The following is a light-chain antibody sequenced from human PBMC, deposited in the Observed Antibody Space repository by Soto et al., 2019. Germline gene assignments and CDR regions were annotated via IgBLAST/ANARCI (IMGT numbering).Light chain of an antibody. Sequence: QSVLTQPASVSGSPGQSITISCTGTSSDIDTYNYVSWYQQHPGKAPKLIIYEVTNRPSGVSNRFSGSKSGDTASLTISGLRAEDEADYYCSSYTSSTDYVFGTGTKLIVL. CDR2: EVT. J-gene: IGLJ1*01. CDR3: SSYTSSTDYV. CDR1: SSDIDTYNY. V-gene: IGLV2-14*01.